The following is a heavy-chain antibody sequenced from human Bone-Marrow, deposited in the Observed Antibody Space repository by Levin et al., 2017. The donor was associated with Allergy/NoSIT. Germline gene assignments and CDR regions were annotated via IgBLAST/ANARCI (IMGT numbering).Heavy chain of an antibody. D-gene: IGHD2-15*01. CDR3: AKDRYCSGGSCSHRDY. V-gene: IGHV3-23*01. J-gene: IGHJ4*02. CDR1: GFTFSSYA. CDR2: ISGSGGST. Sequence: PGGSLRLSCAASGFTFSSYAMSWVRQAPGKGLEWVSAISGSGGSTYYADSVKGRFTISRDNSKNTLYLQMNSLRAEDTAVYYCAKDRYCSGGSCSHRDYWGQGTLVTVSS.